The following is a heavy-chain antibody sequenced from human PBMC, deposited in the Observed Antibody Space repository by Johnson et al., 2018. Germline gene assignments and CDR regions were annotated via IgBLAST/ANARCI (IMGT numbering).Heavy chain of an antibody. J-gene: IGHJ1*01. CDR1: GFTFSSYS. V-gene: IGHV3-48*02. Sequence: VQLVESGGGLVQPGGSLRLSCAASGFTFSSYSMNWVRQAPGKGLEWVSYISSSSSTIYYADSVKGRFTISRDNAKNSLYLQMNSLRDEETAVYYCAREVGATLAEYFQHWGQGTLVTVSS. CDR3: AREVGATLAEYFQH. D-gene: IGHD1-26*01. CDR2: ISSSSSTI.